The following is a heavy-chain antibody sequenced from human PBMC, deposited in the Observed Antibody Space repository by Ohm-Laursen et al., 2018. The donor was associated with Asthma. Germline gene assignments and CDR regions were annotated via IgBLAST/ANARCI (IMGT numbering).Heavy chain of an antibody. CDR1: GFTFSSFG. CDR2: IWYDGTNK. CDR3: AKDRGRKYQLTIDY. Sequence: SLRLSCTASGFTFSSFGMHWVRQAPGKGLEWVAVIWYDGTNKYYGDSVKGRFTISRDNSKNTLYLQMNSLRAEDTAVYYCAKDRGRKYQLTIDYWGQGTLVTVSS. J-gene: IGHJ4*02. D-gene: IGHD2-2*01. V-gene: IGHV3-33*06.